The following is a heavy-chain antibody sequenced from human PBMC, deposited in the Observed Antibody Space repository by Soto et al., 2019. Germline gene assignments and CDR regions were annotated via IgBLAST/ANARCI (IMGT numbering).Heavy chain of an antibody. CDR3: ARDDMGELPLDY. CDR1: GFTFRSYG. Sequence: GGSLRLSCAASGFTFRSYGIHWVRQAPGKGLEWVAVIWYDGSNKYYADSVKGRFTISRDNSKNTLYLQMNSLRAEDTVVYYCARDDMGELPLDYWGQGTLVTVSS. CDR2: IWYDGSNK. J-gene: IGHJ4*02. V-gene: IGHV3-33*01. D-gene: IGHD1-26*01.